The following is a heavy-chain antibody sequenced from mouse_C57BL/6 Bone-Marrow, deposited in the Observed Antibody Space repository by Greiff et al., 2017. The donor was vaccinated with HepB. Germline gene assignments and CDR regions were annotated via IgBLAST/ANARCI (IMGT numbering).Heavy chain of an antibody. J-gene: IGHJ4*01. Sequence: EVKLMESGGGLVKPGGSLKLSCAASGFTFSDYGMHWVRQAPEKGLEWVAYISSGSSTIYYADTVKGRFTISRDNAKNTLFLQMTSLRFEDTAMYYCARLYDYDGTDYYAMDYWGQGTSVTVSS. D-gene: IGHD2-4*01. V-gene: IGHV5-17*01. CDR3: ARLYDYDGTDYYAMDY. CDR2: ISSGSSTI. CDR1: GFTFSDYG.